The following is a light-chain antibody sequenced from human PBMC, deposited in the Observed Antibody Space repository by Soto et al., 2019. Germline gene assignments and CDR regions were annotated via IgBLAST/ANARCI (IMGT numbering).Light chain of an antibody. J-gene: IGLJ1*01. V-gene: IGLV1-40*01. CDR3: QSYDSSPSGYV. Sequence: QSVLTQPPSVSGAPGQRVTISCTGSSSNIGAGYDLHWYRQLPGTAPKLLIYDDNNRPSGVPDRFSGSKSGTSASLAISGLQAEDEADYYCQSYDSSPSGYVLGTGTKVTVL. CDR2: DDN. CDR1: SSNIGAGYD.